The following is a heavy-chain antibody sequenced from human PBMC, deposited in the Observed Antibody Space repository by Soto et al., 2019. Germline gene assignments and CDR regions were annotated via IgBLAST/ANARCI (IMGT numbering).Heavy chain of an antibody. Sequence: GGSLRLSCAASGFTLTNYWMHWVRQSPGRGLMWVARINSDGSDTLYPDSVKGRFTISRDNAKNTLYLQMNSLRAEDTAVYYCTTGFDPRDDAFDIWGQGTMVTVSS. CDR3: TTGFDPRDDAFDI. D-gene: IGHD3-9*01. J-gene: IGHJ3*02. CDR1: GFTLTNYW. V-gene: IGHV3-74*03. CDR2: INSDGSDT.